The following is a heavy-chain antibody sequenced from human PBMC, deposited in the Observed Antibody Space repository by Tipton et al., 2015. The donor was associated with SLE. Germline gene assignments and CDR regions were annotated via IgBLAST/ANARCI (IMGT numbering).Heavy chain of an antibody. J-gene: IGHJ3*02. Sequence: TLSLTCAVYGGSFNGHYWNWFRQFQGKGLQWIGESNESGITHYNSSLKSRVTISVDTSKNHFSLKLSSVTAADTAVYYCARTYCSHGVCYEWLDAFHIWGQGTMVTVSS. CDR2: SNESGIT. V-gene: IGHV4-34*01. D-gene: IGHD2-8*01. CDR1: GGSFNGHY. CDR3: ARTYCSHGVCYEWLDAFHI.